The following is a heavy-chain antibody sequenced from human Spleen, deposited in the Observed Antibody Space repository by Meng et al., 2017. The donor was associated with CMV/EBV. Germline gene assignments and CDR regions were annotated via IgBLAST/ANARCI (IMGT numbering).Heavy chain of an antibody. CDR1: FTLSSYA. D-gene: IGHD3-22*01. V-gene: IGHV3-30*04. J-gene: IGHJ4*02. Sequence: FTLSSYAMHWVRQAPSKGLEWVEVISYDGSNKYYADSVKGRFTISRDNSKNTLYLQMNSLRAEDTAVYYCARDLKVGYDSSGNIPHYWGQGTLVTVSS. CDR3: ARDLKVGYDSSGNIPHY. CDR2: ISYDGSNK.